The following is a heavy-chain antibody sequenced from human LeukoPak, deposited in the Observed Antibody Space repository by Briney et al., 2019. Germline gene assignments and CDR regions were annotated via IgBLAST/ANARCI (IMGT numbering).Heavy chain of an antibody. D-gene: IGHD3-22*01. Sequence: SVKVSCKASGGTFSSYAISWVRQAPGQGLEWMGRIIPIFGTANYAQRFQGRVTITTDESTSTAYMELSSLRSEDTAVYYCARDPTDYYDSSGYYYFDYWGQGTLVTVSS. V-gene: IGHV1-69*05. CDR1: GGTFSSYA. J-gene: IGHJ4*02. CDR3: ARDPTDYYDSSGYYYFDY. CDR2: IIPIFGTA.